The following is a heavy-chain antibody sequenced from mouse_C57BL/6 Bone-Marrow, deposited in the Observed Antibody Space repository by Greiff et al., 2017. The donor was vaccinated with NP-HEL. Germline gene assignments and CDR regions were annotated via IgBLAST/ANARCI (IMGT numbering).Heavy chain of an antibody. Sequence: QVQLKQPGAELVRPGTSVKLSCKASGYTFTSYWMHWVKQRPGQGLEWIGVIDPSDSYTNYNQEFKGKATLTVDTSSSTAYMQLSSLTSEDSAVYYCARDLWDYWGQGTTLTVSS. D-gene: IGHD6-1*01. CDR1: GYTFTSYW. V-gene: IGHV1-59*01. CDR3: ARDLWDY. CDR2: IDPSDSYT. J-gene: IGHJ2*01.